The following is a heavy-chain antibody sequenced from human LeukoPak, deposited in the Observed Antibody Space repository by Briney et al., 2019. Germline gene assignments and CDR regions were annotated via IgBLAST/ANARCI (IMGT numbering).Heavy chain of an antibody. CDR3: ARGPYSSTWNTVDY. Sequence: GGSLRLSCAASGFTASIYYMTWVRQAPGKGLEWVSVIYGGGSTYYTDSVKGRFTISRDTSKNTVYLQMDSLRAEDTAVYYCARGPYSSTWNTVDYWGQGTLLPVSS. CDR1: GFTASIYY. CDR2: IYGGGST. J-gene: IGHJ4*02. D-gene: IGHD6-13*01. V-gene: IGHV3-66*01.